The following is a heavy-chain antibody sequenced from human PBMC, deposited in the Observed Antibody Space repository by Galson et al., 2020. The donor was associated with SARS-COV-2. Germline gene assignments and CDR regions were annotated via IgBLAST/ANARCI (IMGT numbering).Heavy chain of an antibody. CDR2: IYSGGST. CDR1: GFTVSSNY. J-gene: IGHJ2*01. V-gene: IGHV3-66*01. Sequence: GESLKISCAASGFTVSSNYMSWARQAPGKGLEWVSVIYSGGSTYYADSVKGRFTISRDNSKNTLYLQMNSLRAEDTAVYYCARDYYDILTGSWRMGDWYFDLWGRGTLVTVSS. D-gene: IGHD3-9*01. CDR3: ARDYYDILTGSWRMGDWYFDL.